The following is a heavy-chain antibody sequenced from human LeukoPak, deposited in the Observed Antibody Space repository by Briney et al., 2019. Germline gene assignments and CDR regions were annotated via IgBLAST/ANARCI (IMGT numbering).Heavy chain of an antibody. CDR2: ISSSSSYI. CDR1: GFTFSSYS. V-gene: IGHV3-21*01. Sequence: KPGGSLRLSCAASGFTFSSYSMNWVRQAPGKGLEWVSSISSSSSYIYYADSVNGRFTISRDNPKTSLYLQMNGLRAEDTAVYYCATPSNYYDSSGYYDPGYYYGMDVWGQGTTVTVSS. CDR3: ATPSNYYDSSGYYDPGYYYGMDV. J-gene: IGHJ6*02. D-gene: IGHD3-22*01.